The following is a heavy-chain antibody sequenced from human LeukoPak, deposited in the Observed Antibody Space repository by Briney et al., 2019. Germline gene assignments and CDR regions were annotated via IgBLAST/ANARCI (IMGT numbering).Heavy chain of an antibody. CDR3: ARDPAADVVVVAATPINNDY. CDR2: INPNRGGT. V-gene: IGHV1-2*02. D-gene: IGHD2-15*01. Sequence: ASVKVSCKASGYTFTGYYMHWVRQAPGQGLEWMGWINPNRGGTNYAQKFQGRVTMTRDTSISTAYMELSSLRSDDTGVYYCARDPAADVVVVAATPINNDYWGQGTLVTVSS. CDR1: GYTFTGYY. J-gene: IGHJ4*02.